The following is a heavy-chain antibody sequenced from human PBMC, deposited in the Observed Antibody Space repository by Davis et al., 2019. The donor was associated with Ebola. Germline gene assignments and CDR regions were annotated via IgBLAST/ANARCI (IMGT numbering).Heavy chain of an antibody. V-gene: IGHV3-30*03. CDR2: ISYDGSNK. Sequence: GESLKISCAASGFTFSTYGMHWVRQAPGKGLEWVAVISYDGSNKYYADSVKGRFTISRDNAKNSLYLQMNSLRDEDTAVYYCARGRGSYYYGSGYDYWGQGTLVTVSS. D-gene: IGHD3-10*01. J-gene: IGHJ4*02. CDR1: GFTFSTYG. CDR3: ARGRGSYYYGSGYDY.